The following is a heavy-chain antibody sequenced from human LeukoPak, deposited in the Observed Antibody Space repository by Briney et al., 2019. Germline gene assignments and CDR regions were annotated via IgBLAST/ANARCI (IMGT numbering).Heavy chain of an antibody. Sequence: SETLSLTCTVSGGSISSSSYYWGWIRQPPGKGLEWIGSIYYSGSTYYNTSLKSRVTISVDTSKNQFSLKLSSVTAADTAVYYCARHNYDSSGFLKYWGQGTLVTVSS. CDR1: GGSISSSSYY. J-gene: IGHJ4*02. CDR2: IYYSGST. D-gene: IGHD3-22*01. CDR3: ARHNYDSSGFLKY. V-gene: IGHV4-39*01.